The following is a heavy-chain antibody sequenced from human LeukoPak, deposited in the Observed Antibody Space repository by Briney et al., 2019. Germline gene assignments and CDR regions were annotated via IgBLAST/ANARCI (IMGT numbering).Heavy chain of an antibody. D-gene: IGHD3-16*01. V-gene: IGHV4-59*01. CDR1: DHSISDYY. J-gene: IGHJ4*02. CDR2: FHNSGTS. CDR3: TRGAGWLIDY. Sequence: SETLSLTCTVSDHSISDYYRGWIRQPPGKGLEWIGYFHNSGTSTYNPSLKSRVTISADTSKNQFSLKLNSLTTAATAVYYCTRGAGWLIDYWGQGTLVTVSS.